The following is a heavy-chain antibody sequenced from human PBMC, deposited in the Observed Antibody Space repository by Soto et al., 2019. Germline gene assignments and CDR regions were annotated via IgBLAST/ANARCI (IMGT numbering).Heavy chain of an antibody. J-gene: IGHJ5*02. V-gene: IGHV3-23*01. CDR2: ISASVYAT. CDR1: GFTFSDYT. CDR3: AKGPAALQSSFHP. D-gene: IGHD2-2*02. Sequence: AGSLRLSCAASGFTFSDYTMNWVRQAPGKGLEWVSSISASVYATYYAESVKGRFTISRDNSKSTLDLQMNSLRVEDTAVYYCAKGPAALQSSFHPWGQGTEGTGSS.